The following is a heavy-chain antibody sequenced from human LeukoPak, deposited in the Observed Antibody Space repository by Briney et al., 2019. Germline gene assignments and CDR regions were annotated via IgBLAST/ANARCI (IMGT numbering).Heavy chain of an antibody. Sequence: GASVKVSCKASGYTFTSYYMHWVRQAPGQGLEWMGWINPNSGGTNYAQKFQGWVTMTRDTSISTAYMELSRLKSDDTAVYYCARTNYDFWSGYLMYWGQGTLVTVSS. J-gene: IGHJ4*02. CDR1: GYTFTSYY. D-gene: IGHD3-3*01. CDR3: ARTNYDFWSGYLMY. CDR2: INPNSGGT. V-gene: IGHV1-2*04.